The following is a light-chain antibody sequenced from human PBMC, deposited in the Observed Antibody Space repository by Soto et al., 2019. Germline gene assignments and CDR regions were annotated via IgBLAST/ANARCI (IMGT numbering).Light chain of an antibody. J-gene: IGKJ1*01. CDR3: QQYNSYSPRT. Sequence: DIPMTQSPSTLSASVGDRVTITCRASQSISSWLAWYQQKPGKAPKLLIYKAYSIESGVPSRFSGSGSGTEFTLTISSLQPDDFATYYCQQYNSYSPRTFGQGTKVEIK. V-gene: IGKV1-5*03. CDR2: KAY. CDR1: QSISSW.